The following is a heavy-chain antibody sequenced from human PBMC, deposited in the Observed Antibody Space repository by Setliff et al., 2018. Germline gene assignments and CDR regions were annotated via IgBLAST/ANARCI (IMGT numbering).Heavy chain of an antibody. CDR1: GDSISSSSYY. J-gene: IGHJ3*02. D-gene: IGHD2-15*01. CDR3: ARLPGYCNGGNCYGYYTFDI. CDR2: INDSGIT. Sequence: PSETLSLTCSVSGDSISSSSYYWGWIRQPPGKGLEWIGSINDSGITYYSPSLKSRVIVSVDTSKNQFPLKLSSVTAADTAVYYCARLPGYCNGGNCYGYYTFDIWGQGTMVTVSS. V-gene: IGHV4-39*01.